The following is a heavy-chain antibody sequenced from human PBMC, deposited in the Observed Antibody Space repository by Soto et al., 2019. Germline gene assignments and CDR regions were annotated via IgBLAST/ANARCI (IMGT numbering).Heavy chain of an antibody. CDR2: ISYDGSNK. J-gene: IGHJ4*02. D-gene: IGHD6-13*01. V-gene: IGHV3-30*18. CDR3: AKRAGSSSWYGY. CDR1: GFTFSSYG. Sequence: QVPLVKSGGGVVQPGRSLRLSCAASGFTFSSYGMHWVRQAPGKGLEWVAVISYDGSNKYYADSVKGRFTISRDNSKNTLYLQMNSLRAEDTAVYYCAKRAGSSSWYGYWGQGTLVTVSS.